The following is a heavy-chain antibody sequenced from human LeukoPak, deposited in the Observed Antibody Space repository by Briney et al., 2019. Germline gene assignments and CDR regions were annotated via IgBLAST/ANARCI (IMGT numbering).Heavy chain of an antibody. CDR1: GFXXSSYG. CDR3: ARDPGGDDDY. Sequence: LRLXXXXSGFXXSSYGMHWVRQAPGKGLEWVAVIWYDGSNKYYADSVKGRFTISRDNSKNTLYLQMNSLRAEDTAVYYCARDPGGDDDYWGQGTLVTVSS. V-gene: IGHV3-33*01. J-gene: IGHJ4*02. D-gene: IGHD4-17*01. CDR2: IWYDGSNK.